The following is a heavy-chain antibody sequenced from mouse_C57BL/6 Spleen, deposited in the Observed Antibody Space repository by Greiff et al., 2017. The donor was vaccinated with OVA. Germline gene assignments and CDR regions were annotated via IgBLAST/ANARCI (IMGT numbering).Heavy chain of an antibody. CDR2: ISYSGSP. CDR1: GYSITSGYD. Sequence: ESGPGMVKPSQSLSLTCTVTGYSITSGYDWHWIRHLPGNKLEWMGYISYSGSPNYNPSLKKRIPITHDTSKNHFFLKLNSLTSEDTATYYCASSFTTVYAMDYWGQGTSVTVSS. V-gene: IGHV3-1*01. J-gene: IGHJ4*01. D-gene: IGHD1-2*01. CDR3: ASSFTTVYAMDY.